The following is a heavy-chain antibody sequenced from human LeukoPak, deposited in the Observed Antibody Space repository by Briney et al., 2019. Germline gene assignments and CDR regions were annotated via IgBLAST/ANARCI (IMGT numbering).Heavy chain of an antibody. V-gene: IGHV4-34*01. CDR2: INHSGST. J-gene: IGHJ5*02. Sequence: SSETLSLTCAVYGGSFSGYYWSWIRQPPGKGLEWIGEINHSGSTNYNPSLKSRVSISVDTSKKQFSLKLSSVTPADRAVYYCARTYYGDNWFDPWGQGTLVTVSS. D-gene: IGHD3-10*01. CDR3: ARTYYGDNWFDP. CDR1: GGSFSGYY.